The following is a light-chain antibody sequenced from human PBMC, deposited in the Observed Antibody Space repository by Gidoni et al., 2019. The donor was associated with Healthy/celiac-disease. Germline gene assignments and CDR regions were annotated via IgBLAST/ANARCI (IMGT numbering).Light chain of an antibody. CDR3: QQSYSTPPT. CDR1: QSISSY. CDR2: AAS. Sequence: DIQMTQSPSSLSASVGDRVTITCRASQSISSYLNWYQQKPGTAPKLLIYAASSLQSGVPSRFSGSGSGTDFTLTISSLQPEDFATYYCQQSYSTPPTFGQGTKLGIK. V-gene: IGKV1-39*01. J-gene: IGKJ2*01.